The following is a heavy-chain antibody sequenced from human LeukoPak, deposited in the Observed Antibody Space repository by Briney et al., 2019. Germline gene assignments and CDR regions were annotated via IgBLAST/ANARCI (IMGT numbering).Heavy chain of an antibody. Sequence: SETLSLTCTVSGGSISSSSFHWGWIRQPPGKGLEWIGSIYYSGSTYYNPSLKSRVTMSVDTSKNHFSLKLSSVTAADTAVYYCARWISSQGMDDAFDIWGQGTMVTVSS. J-gene: IGHJ3*02. CDR2: IYYSGST. D-gene: IGHD2-2*01. V-gene: IGHV4-39*02. CDR3: ARWISSQGMDDAFDI. CDR1: GGSISSSSFH.